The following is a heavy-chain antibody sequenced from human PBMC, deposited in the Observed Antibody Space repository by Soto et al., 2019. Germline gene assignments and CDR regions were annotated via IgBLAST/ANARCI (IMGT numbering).Heavy chain of an antibody. J-gene: IGHJ6*03. Sequence: SGGSLRLSCAASGFTFSDYYMSWIRQAPGKGLEWVSYISSSGSTIYYADSVKGRFTISRDNAKNSLYLQMNSLRAEDMAVYYCAREKLESPNPRDYYYYMDVWGKGTTVTVSS. D-gene: IGHD1-1*01. CDR2: ISSSGSTI. V-gene: IGHV3-11*01. CDR1: GFTFSDYY. CDR3: AREKLESPNPRDYYYYMDV.